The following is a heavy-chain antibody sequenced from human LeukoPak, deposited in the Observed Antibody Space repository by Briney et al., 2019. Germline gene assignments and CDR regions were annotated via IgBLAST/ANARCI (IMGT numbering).Heavy chain of an antibody. CDR2: IYYSGST. CDR3: ARSIVVVPAAHTYYDFWSGYPAYYYMDV. CDR1: GGSISSGDYY. D-gene: IGHD3-3*01. Sequence: SQTLSLTCTVSGGSISSGDYYWSWIRQPPGKGLEWIGYIYYSGSTYYNPSLESRVTISVDTSKNQFSLKLSSVTAADTAVYYCARSIVVVPAAHTYYDFWSGYPAYYYMDVWGKGTTVTVSS. J-gene: IGHJ6*03. V-gene: IGHV4-30-4*08.